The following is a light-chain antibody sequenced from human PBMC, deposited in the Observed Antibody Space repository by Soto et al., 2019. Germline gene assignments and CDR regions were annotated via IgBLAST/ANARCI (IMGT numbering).Light chain of an antibody. Sequence: QSALTQPASVSGSPGQSITISCTGTSSDVGGYNYVSWYQQHPGKAPKLMIYEVSNRPSGVSNRFSGSKSGNTASLTISGRQAEDEDDYYCSSYTSSSTLVVFGTGTKLTVL. J-gene: IGLJ1*01. CDR3: SSYTSSSTLVV. CDR1: SSDVGGYNY. CDR2: EVS. V-gene: IGLV2-14*01.